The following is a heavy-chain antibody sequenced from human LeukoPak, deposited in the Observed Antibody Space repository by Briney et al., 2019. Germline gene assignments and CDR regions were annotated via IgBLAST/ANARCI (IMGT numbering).Heavy chain of an antibody. D-gene: IGHD1-26*01. V-gene: IGHV3-23*01. Sequence: GGSLRLSCAASGFTFSSYAMSWVRQAPGKGLEWVSAISGSGDSTYYADSVKGRFTISRDNSKNTLYLQVNSLRAEDTAVYYCAKEFRIVGATLALDYWGQGTLVTVSS. CDR3: AKEFRIVGATLALDY. J-gene: IGHJ4*02. CDR1: GFTFSSYA. CDR2: ISGSGDST.